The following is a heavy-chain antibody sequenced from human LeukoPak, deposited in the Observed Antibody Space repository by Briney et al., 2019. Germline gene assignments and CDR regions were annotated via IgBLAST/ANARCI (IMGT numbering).Heavy chain of an antibody. CDR1: GGSISSSSYY. J-gene: IGHJ4*02. D-gene: IGHD2-15*01. Sequence: SETLSLTCTVSGGSISSSSYYWGWIRQPPGKGLEWIGSIYYSGSTYYNPSLKSRVTISVDTSKNQFSLKLSSVTAADTAVYYCASSCSGVSCSTPTRLDYWGQGTLVTVSS. V-gene: IGHV4-39*01. CDR3: ASSCSGVSCSTPTRLDY. CDR2: IYYSGST.